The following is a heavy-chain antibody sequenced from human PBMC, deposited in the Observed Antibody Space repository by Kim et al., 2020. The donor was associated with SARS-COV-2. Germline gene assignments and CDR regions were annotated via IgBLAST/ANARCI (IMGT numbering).Heavy chain of an antibody. Sequence: GGSLRLSCAASGFTFSSYAMHWVRQAPGKGLEWVAVIWYDGSNKYYADSVKGRFTISRDNSKNTLYLQMNSLRAEDTAVYYCAKVIELVVAPGVYWGQGTLVTVSS. D-gene: IGHD3-22*01. CDR1: GFTFSSYA. V-gene: IGHV3-33*06. CDR3: AKVIELVVAPGVY. CDR2: IWYDGSNK. J-gene: IGHJ4*02.